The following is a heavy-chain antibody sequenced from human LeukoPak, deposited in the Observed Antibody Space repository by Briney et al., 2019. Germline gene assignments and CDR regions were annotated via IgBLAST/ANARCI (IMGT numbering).Heavy chain of an antibody. CDR3: ARSYGDYQPFFDY. J-gene: IGHJ4*02. V-gene: IGHV4-31*03. Sequence: SETLSLTCTVSGGSISSGGYYWSWIRQHPGTGLEWIGYIYYSGSTYYNPSLKSRVTISVDTSKNQFSLKLSSVTAADTAVYYCARSYGDYQPFFDYWGQGTLVTVSS. D-gene: IGHD4-17*01. CDR1: GGSISSGGYY. CDR2: IYYSGST.